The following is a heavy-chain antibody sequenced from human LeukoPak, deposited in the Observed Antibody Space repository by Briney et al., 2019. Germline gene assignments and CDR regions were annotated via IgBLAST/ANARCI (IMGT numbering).Heavy chain of an antibody. Sequence: GGSLRVSCAASGFTFSSSAMSWVRQTRGKGLEWVSTITDNGGSTYFADSVKGRFTISRDNSKNTLHLQMNSLRADDTAVYYCAKRNSGSYSRGFDYWGQGTLVTVSS. CDR1: GFTFSSSA. V-gene: IGHV3-23*01. CDR3: AKRNSGSYSRGFDY. CDR2: ITDNGGST. D-gene: IGHD1-26*01. J-gene: IGHJ4*02.